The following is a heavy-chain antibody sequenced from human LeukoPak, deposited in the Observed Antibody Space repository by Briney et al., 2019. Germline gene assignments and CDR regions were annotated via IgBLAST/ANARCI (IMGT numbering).Heavy chain of an antibody. V-gene: IGHV1-69*05. Sequence: ASVKVSCKASGGTFSSYAISWVRQAPGQGLEWMGGIIPIFGTANYAEKFQGRVTITTDESTSTAYMELSSLRSEDTAVYYCARGYSGSSRAYDYWGQGTLVTVSS. CDR2: IIPIFGTA. D-gene: IGHD1-26*01. CDR1: GGTFSSYA. J-gene: IGHJ4*02. CDR3: ARGYSGSSRAYDY.